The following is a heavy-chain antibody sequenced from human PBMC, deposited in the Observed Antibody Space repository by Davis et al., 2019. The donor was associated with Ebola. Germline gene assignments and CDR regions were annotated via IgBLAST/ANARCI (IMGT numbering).Heavy chain of an antibody. CDR2: IYYSGST. J-gene: IGHJ3*02. CDR1: GGSTSSYY. CDR3: ARDRGYGDAFDI. V-gene: IGHV4-59*01. Sequence: MPSQTLSPTCPVSGGSTSSYYWSWIRQPPGKGLEWIGYIYYSGSTNYNPSLKSRVTISVDTSKNQFSLKMSSVTAADTAVYYCARDRGYGDAFDIWGQGTMVTVSS. D-gene: IGHD5-12*01.